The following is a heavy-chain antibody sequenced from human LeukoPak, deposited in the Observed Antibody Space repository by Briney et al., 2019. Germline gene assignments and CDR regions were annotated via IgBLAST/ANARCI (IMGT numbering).Heavy chain of an antibody. V-gene: IGHV4-59*01. CDR1: GGSISSYY. CDR3: ARIWSGYYRHIDY. D-gene: IGHD3-3*01. CDR2: IYYSENT. Sequence: SETLSLTCTVSGGSISSYYWSWIRQPPGKGLEWIGYIYYSENTNYNPSLKSRVTISVDTSKNQFSLNLSSVTTADTAVYYCARIWSGYYRHIDYWGQGTLVTVSS. J-gene: IGHJ4*02.